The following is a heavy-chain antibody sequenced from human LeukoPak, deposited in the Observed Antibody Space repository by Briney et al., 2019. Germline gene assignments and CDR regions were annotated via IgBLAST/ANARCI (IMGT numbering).Heavy chain of an antibody. Sequence: KASETLSLTCTVSGYSISSGYYWGWIRQPPGKGLGWIGSIYHSGSTYYNPSLKSRVTISVDTSKNQFSLKLSSVTAADTAVYYCAREIVGDAFDIWGQGTMVTVSS. J-gene: IGHJ3*02. CDR3: AREIVGDAFDI. CDR2: IYHSGST. D-gene: IGHD2/OR15-2a*01. V-gene: IGHV4-38-2*02. CDR1: GYSISSGYY.